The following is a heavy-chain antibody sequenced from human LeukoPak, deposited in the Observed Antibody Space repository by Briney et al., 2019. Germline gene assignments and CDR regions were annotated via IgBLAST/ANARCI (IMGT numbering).Heavy chain of an antibody. Sequence: GGSLRLSCAASGFTFSSYAMSWVRQAPGKGLEWVSAISGSGGSTYYADSVKGRFTISRDNSKNTLYLQMNSLRAEDTAVYYCAKDRTGIAAAGTAVNWFDPWGQGTLVTVSS. CDR1: GFTFSSYA. D-gene: IGHD6-13*01. CDR3: AKDRTGIAAAGTAVNWFDP. V-gene: IGHV3-23*01. CDR2: ISGSGGST. J-gene: IGHJ5*02.